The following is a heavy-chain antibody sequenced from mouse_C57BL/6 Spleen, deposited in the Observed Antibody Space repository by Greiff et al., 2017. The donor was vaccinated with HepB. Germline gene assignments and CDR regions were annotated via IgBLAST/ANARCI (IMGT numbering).Heavy chain of an antibody. V-gene: IGHV1-80*01. D-gene: IGHD1-1*01. CDR1: GYAFSSYW. J-gene: IGHJ1*03. CDR3: ARTLHYYGSSYGYFDV. Sequence: VQLQESGAELVKPGASVKISCKASGYAFSSYWMNWVKQRPGKGLEWIGQIYPGDGDTNYNGKFKGKATLTADKSSSTAYMQLSSLTSEDSAVYFCARTLHYYGSSYGYFDVWGTGTTVTVSS. CDR2: IYPGDGDT.